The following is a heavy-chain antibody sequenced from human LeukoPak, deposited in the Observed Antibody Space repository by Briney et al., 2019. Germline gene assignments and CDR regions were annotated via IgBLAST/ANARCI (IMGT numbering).Heavy chain of an antibody. CDR1: GGSISSYY. CDR2: IYYSGST. CDR3: AREIHYYDSRRAFDI. V-gene: IGHV4-59*01. J-gene: IGHJ3*02. Sequence: PSETLSLTCTVSGGSISSYYWSWIRQPPGKGLVWIGYIYYSGSTNYNPSLKSRVTISVDTSKNQFSLKLSSVTAADTAVYYCAREIHYYDSRRAFDIWGQGTVVTVSS. D-gene: IGHD3-22*01.